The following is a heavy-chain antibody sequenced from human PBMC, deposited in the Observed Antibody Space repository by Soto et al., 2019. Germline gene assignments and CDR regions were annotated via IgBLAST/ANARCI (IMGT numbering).Heavy chain of an antibody. D-gene: IGHD6-19*01. V-gene: IGHV6-1*01. CDR3: AREPDRGVAGSPFDY. J-gene: IGHJ4*02. Sequence: TLSLTCAISGDSVSSYSAAWNWFRQSPSRGLEWLGRTYYRSKWYDDYAVSVKSRIIFNPDASKNQFSLQLNSVTPEDTAVYYCAREPDRGVAGSPFDYWGQGTLVTVSS. CDR2: TYYRSKWYD. CDR1: GDSVSSYSAA.